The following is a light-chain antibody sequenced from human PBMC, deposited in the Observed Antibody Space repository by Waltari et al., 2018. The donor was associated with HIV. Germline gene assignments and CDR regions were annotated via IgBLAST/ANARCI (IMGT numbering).Light chain of an antibody. CDR1: SATTGAGYA. V-gene: IGLV1-40*01. Sequence: QSVLPQPPSLSGDPGQRVTIYCTGSSATTGAGYAVHWYKQIPGTAPNLLIYANINRPSGVPDRFSGSKSGSSASMAITWLQAEDEAHYYCQSFDSSLTTSGVIFGGGTKLTVL. CDR3: QSFDSSLTTSGVI. CDR2: ANI. J-gene: IGLJ2*01.